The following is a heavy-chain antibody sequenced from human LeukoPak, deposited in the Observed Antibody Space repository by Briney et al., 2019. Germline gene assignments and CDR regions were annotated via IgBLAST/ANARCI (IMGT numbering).Heavy chain of an antibody. CDR2: IFYSGST. D-gene: IGHD5-12*01. CDR1: GGSISSSSYY. Sequence: SETLSLTCTVSGGSISSSSYYWGWIRQPPGKGLEWIGSIFYSGSTYYNPSLKSRVTISVDTSMKQFSLKLSSVTAADTAVYYCARHSLTGCSGYDLGDYRGQGTLVTVSS. CDR3: ARHSLTGCSGYDLGDY. J-gene: IGHJ4*02. V-gene: IGHV4-39*01.